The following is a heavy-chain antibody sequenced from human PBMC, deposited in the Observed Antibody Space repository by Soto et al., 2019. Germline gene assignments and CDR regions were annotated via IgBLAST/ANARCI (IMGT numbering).Heavy chain of an antibody. CDR3: VSGVY. Sequence: EVQVVESGGGLVKPGGSLRLSCAASGFTVSNAWMTWVRQAPGKGLEWVGRIKSKSEGGTTDYAAPVKGRFTISRDDSKTTVFVQMNSLKTEDTALYYCVSGVYWGQGTLVTVSS. CDR1: GFTVSNAW. J-gene: IGHJ4*02. D-gene: IGHD3-10*01. CDR2: IKSKSEGGTT. V-gene: IGHV3-15*07.